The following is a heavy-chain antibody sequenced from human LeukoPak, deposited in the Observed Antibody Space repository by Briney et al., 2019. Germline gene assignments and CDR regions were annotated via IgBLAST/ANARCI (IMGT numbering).Heavy chain of an antibody. CDR2: IKQDGSEK. CDR3: ARDLRYFDG. D-gene: IGHD3-9*01. CDR1: GFTFRSYW. V-gene: IGHV3-7*04. J-gene: IGHJ4*02. Sequence: GGSLRLSRAASGFTFRSYWMSWLRQAPGKGLEWVANIKQDGSEKYYVDSVKGRFTIPRDNAKNSLYLQMNSLRAEDTAVYYCARDLRYFDGWGQGTLVTVSS.